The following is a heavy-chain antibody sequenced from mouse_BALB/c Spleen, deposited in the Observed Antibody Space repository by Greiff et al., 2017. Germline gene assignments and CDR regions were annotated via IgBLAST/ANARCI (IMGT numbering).Heavy chain of an antibody. CDR3: ALYYFDY. Sequence: VQLQQSGAELVRPGALVKLSCKASGFNIKDYYMHWVKQRPEQGLEWIGWIDPENGNTKYDPKFQGKATITADTSSNTAYLQLSSLTSEDTAVYYCALYYFDYWGEGTTLTVSA. J-gene: IGHJ2*01. CDR1: GFNIKDYY. V-gene: IGHV14-1*02. CDR2: IDPENGNT.